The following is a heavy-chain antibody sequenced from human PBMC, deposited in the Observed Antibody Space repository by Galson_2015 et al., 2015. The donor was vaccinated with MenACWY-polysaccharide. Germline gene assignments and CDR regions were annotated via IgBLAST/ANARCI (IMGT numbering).Heavy chain of an antibody. CDR1: GFDFSSYA. J-gene: IGHJ4*02. CDR3: ATHPKGTDSRWYDY. CDR2: MSGRRGYT. D-gene: IGHD3-22*01. Sequence: SLRLSCAASGFDFSSYAMSWVRQAPGKGLEWVSTMSGRRGYTYCADSVKGRFTISRDNSKNTLYLQMSNLRADDTAIYSCATHPKGTDSRWYDYWGQGTLVTVSS. V-gene: IGHV3-23*01.